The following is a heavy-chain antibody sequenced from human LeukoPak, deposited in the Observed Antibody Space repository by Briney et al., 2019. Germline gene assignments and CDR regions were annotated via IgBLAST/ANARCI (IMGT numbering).Heavy chain of an antibody. Sequence: ASVKVSCKASGYTFTSYGISWVRQAPGQGLEWMGWINPNSGGTNYAQKFQGWVTMTRDTSISTAYMELSRLRSDDTAVYYCARERYDFWSGPYYYYYGMDVWGQGTTVTVSS. CDR1: GYTFTSYG. CDR3: ARERYDFWSGPYYYYYGMDV. V-gene: IGHV1-2*04. D-gene: IGHD3-3*01. CDR2: INPNSGGT. J-gene: IGHJ6*02.